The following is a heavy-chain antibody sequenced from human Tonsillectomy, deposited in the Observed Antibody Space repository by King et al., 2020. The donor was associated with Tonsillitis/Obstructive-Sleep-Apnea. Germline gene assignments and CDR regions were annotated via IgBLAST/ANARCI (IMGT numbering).Heavy chain of an antibody. CDR1: GFTVSSIY. CDR3: ARRLTRSSSTYFDY. V-gene: IGHV3-66*01. Sequence: QLVQSGGGLVQPGGSLRLSCAASGFTVSSIYMSWVRQAPGKGLEWVSGMYSDSRTYYADSVKGRFTISRDNSKNMMYLQLNSLRADYTAVYYCARRLTRSSSTYFDYWGQGILVTVSS. J-gene: IGHJ4*02. D-gene: IGHD6-6*01. CDR2: MYSDSRT.